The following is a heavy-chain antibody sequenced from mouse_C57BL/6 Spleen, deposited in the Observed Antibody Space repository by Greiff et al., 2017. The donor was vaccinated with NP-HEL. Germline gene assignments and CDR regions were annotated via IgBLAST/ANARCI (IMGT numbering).Heavy chain of an antibody. CDR1: GYTFTDYN. CDR2: INPNNGGT. Sequence: VHVKQSGPELVKPGASVKISCKASGYTFTDYNMDWVKQSHGKSLEWIGDINPNNGGTIYNQKFKGKATLTAVKSSSTAYMELRSLTSEDTADDYCARQALTGGWFAYWGQGTLVTVSA. D-gene: IGHD4-1*01. V-gene: IGHV1-18*01. J-gene: IGHJ3*01. CDR3: ARQALTGGWFAY.